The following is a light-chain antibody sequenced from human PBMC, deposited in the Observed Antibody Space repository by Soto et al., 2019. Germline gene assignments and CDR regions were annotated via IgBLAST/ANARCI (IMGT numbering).Light chain of an antibody. CDR3: QTWGTGILVV. Sequence: QSVLTQSPSASASLGASVKLTCTLSSGHSSYAIAWHQQQPEKGPRYLMKLNSDGSHSKGDGIPDRFSGSSSGAERYLTISSLQSEDEADYYCQTWGTGILVVFGGGTKL. J-gene: IGLJ2*01. V-gene: IGLV4-69*01. CDR2: LNSDGSH. CDR1: SGHSSYA.